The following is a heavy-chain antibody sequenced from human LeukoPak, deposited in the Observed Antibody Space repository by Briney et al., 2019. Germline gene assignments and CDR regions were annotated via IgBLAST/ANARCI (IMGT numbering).Heavy chain of an antibody. CDR2: ISAYNGNT. CDR3: ARSGDSNPPYYYYGMDV. J-gene: IGHJ6*02. D-gene: IGHD4-11*01. Sequence: ASVKVSCKASGYTFTSYGISWVRQAPGQGLEWMGWISAYNGNTNYAQKLQGRVTMTTDTFTSTAYMELRSLRSDDTAVYYCARSGDSNPPYYYYGMDVWGQGTTVTVSS. V-gene: IGHV1-18*01. CDR1: GYTFTSYG.